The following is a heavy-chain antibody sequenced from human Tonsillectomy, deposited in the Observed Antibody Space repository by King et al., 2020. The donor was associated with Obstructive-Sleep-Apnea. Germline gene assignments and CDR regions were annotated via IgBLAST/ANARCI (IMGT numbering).Heavy chain of an antibody. CDR1: GYTSTNYG. V-gene: IGHV1-18*01. CDR3: ARDIGLPRGSYDFNWFDP. CDR2: ISSYNGTT. D-gene: IGHD2-15*01. J-gene: IGHJ5*02. Sequence: HLVQSGAEVKKPGASVKVSCKASGYTSTNYGISWMRQAPGQGLEWLGWISSYNGTTNYAQKPRGGVPMATDTSTSTVYMELRSLRSDDTAVYYCARDIGLPRGSYDFNWFDPWGQGTLVTVSS.